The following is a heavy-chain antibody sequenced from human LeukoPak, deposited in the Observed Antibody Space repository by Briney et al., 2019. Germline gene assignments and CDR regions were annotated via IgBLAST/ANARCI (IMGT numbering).Heavy chain of an antibody. CDR3: ARTGYSSGWSFDS. D-gene: IGHD6-19*01. Sequence: PSQTLSLTCTVSGGSISSGCYYWIWIRQHPGKGLEGIVYIYYSRSTYYNPSLKSRVTIAVDTPTNQFSLKLSSVTAADTAVYYCARTGYSSGWSFDSWGQGTLVTVSS. CDR2: IYYSRST. CDR1: GGSISSGCYY. J-gene: IGHJ4*02. V-gene: IGHV4-31*03.